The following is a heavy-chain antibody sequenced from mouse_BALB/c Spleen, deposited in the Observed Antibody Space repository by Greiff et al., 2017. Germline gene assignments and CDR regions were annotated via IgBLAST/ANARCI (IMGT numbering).Heavy chain of an antibody. CDR2: INPSTGYT. Sequence: VQLQQSGAELAKPGASVKMSCKASGYTFTSYWMHWVKQRPGQGLEWIGYINPSTGYTEYNQKFKDKATLTADKSSSTAYMQLSSLTSEDSAVYYCARQLTGYFVYWGQGTTLTVSS. D-gene: IGHD1-3*01. J-gene: IGHJ2*01. V-gene: IGHV1-7*01. CDR1: GYTFTSYW. CDR3: ARQLTGYFVY.